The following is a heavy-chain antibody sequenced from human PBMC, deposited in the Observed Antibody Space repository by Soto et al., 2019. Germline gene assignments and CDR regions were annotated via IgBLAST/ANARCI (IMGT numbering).Heavy chain of an antibody. Sequence: GGSLRLSCAASGFTFSSYAMHWVRQAPGKGLEWVAVISYDGSNKYYADSVKGRFTISRDNSKNTLYLQMNSLRAEDTAVYYCARDRDSGYDLAYYGMDVWGQGTTVTVSS. CDR2: ISYDGSNK. V-gene: IGHV3-30*04. J-gene: IGHJ6*02. D-gene: IGHD5-12*01. CDR1: GFTFSSYA. CDR3: ARDRDSGYDLAYYGMDV.